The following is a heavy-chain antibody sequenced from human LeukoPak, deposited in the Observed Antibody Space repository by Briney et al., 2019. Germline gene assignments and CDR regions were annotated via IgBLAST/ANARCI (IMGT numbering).Heavy chain of an antibody. CDR2: IRYDGSNK. V-gene: IGHV3-30*02. CDR3: ARSRFYFDY. J-gene: IGHJ4*02. Sequence: GGSLRLSCAASGFTFSSYWMSWVRQAPGKGLEWVAFIRYDGSNKYYADSVKGRFTISRDNAKNSLYLQLNSLRAEDTAVYYCARSRFYFDYWGQGTLVTVSS. CDR1: GFTFSSYW.